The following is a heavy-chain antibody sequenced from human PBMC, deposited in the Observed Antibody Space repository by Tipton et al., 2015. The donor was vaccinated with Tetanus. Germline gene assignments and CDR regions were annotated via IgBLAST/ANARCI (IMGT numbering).Heavy chain of an antibody. J-gene: IGHJ6*02. CDR3: AREGFVSGWRGMDV. CDR1: GFSLSAYW. V-gene: IGHV3-74*01. D-gene: IGHD6-19*01. CDR2: ISYDGTYT. Sequence: SLRLSCAASGFSLSAYWVHWVRQAPGEGLVWVSRISYDGTYTDYADSVKGRFIISRDNAKNTLYLQVNSLRADDTAVYYCAREGFVSGWRGMDVWGQGTTVTVSS.